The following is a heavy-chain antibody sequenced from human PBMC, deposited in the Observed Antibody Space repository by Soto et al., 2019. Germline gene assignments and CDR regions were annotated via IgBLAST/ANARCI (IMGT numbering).Heavy chain of an antibody. CDR3: ARGYHYYDSSGYDKWDAFDI. D-gene: IGHD3-22*01. V-gene: IGHV3-21*01. CDR2: ISSSSSYI. CDR1: GFTFSSYS. J-gene: IGHJ3*02. Sequence: EVQLVESGGGLVKPGGSLRLSCVASGFTFSSYSMNWVRQAPGKGLEWVSSISSSSSYIYYADSVKGRFTISRDNAKNSLYLQMNSLRAEDTAVYYCARGYHYYDSSGYDKWDAFDIWGQGTMVTVSS.